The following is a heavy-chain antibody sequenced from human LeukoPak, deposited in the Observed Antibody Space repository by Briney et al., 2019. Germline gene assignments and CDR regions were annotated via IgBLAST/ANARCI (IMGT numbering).Heavy chain of an antibody. V-gene: IGHV3-30*02. CDR1: GFTFSSYG. D-gene: IGHD5-18*01. CDR3: AKEEDTAMPLGY. CDR2: IRYDGSNK. Sequence: GGSLRLSCAASGFTFSSYGMHWVRQAPGKGLERVAFIRYDGSNKYYADSVKGRFTISRDNSKNTLYLQMNSLRAEDTAVYYCAKEEDTAMPLGYWGQGTLVTVSS. J-gene: IGHJ4*02.